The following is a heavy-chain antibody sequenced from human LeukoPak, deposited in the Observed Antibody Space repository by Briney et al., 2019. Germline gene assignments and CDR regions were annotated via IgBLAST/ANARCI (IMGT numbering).Heavy chain of an antibody. CDR3: ARDREIVANFDY. D-gene: IGHD5-12*01. V-gene: IGHV3-23*01. CDR1: GFTFRNYA. J-gene: IGHJ4*02. Sequence: PGGSLRLSCAASGFTFRNYAMSWVRQAPGKGLEWVSAISGSGGSTYYADSVKGRFTISRDNAKNSLYLQMNSLRAEDTAVYYCARDREIVANFDYWGQGTLVTVSS. CDR2: ISGSGGST.